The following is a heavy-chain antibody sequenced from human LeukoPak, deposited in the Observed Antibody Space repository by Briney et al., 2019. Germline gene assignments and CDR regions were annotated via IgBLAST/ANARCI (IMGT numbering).Heavy chain of an antibody. Sequence: SETLSLTCTVSGGSISSGDCYWSWIRQPPGKGLEWIGYIYYSGSTYYNPSLKSRVTISVDPSKNQFSLTLSSVTAADTAVYYCARDHIHYGMDVWGQGTTVTVSS. CDR1: GGSISSGDCY. CDR3: ARDHIHYGMDV. J-gene: IGHJ6*02. CDR2: IYYSGST. V-gene: IGHV4-30-4*01. D-gene: IGHD2-21*01.